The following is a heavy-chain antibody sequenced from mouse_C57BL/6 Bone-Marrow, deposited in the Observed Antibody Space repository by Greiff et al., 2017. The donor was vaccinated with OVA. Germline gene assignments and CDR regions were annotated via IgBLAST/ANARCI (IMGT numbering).Heavy chain of an antibody. CDR1: GYSITSGYY. D-gene: IGHD2-2*01. CDR2: ISYDGSN. CDR3: ARDGYLLDY. Sequence: EVQLQESGPGLVKPSQSLSLSCSATGYSITSGYYWNWIRQFPGNKLEWMGYISYDGSNNYNPSLKNRISITRDTSKNQFFLKLNSVTTEDTATYYCARDGYLLDYWGQGTTLTVS. V-gene: IGHV3-6*01. J-gene: IGHJ2*01.